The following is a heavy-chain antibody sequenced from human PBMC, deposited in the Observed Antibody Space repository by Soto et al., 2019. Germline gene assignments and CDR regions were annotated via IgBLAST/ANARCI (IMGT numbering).Heavy chain of an antibody. CDR3: SRSLNA. CDR1: GFTFSTYW. CDR2: INQDGSEK. V-gene: IGHV3-7*01. J-gene: IGHJ5*02. D-gene: IGHD2-8*01. Sequence: RLSCAASGFTFSTYWMDWVRQTPGKGLEWVANINQDGSEKNYVDSVKGRFTISRDNAKNSLYLQMSSLTADDSALYYCSRSLNAWGQGTLVTVSS.